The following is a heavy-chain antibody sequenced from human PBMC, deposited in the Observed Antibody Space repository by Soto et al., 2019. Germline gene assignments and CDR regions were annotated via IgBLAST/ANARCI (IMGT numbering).Heavy chain of an antibody. Sequence: QMQLVQSGAEVKKPGSSVKVSCKASGGTFSSYAISWVRQAPGQGLEWMGGIIPIFGTANYAQKFQGRVTITADKSTSTAYMELSSLRSEDTAVYYCARGSSNTLLEWLLDFDYWGQGTLVTVSS. D-gene: IGHD3-3*01. J-gene: IGHJ4*02. CDR1: GGTFSSYA. V-gene: IGHV1-69*06. CDR3: ARGSSNTLLEWLLDFDY. CDR2: IIPIFGTA.